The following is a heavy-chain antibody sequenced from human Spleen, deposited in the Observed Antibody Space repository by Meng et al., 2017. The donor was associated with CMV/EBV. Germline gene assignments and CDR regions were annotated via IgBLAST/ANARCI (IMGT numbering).Heavy chain of an antibody. D-gene: IGHD5-12*01. CDR3: ARVGWLYGMDV. J-gene: IGHJ6*02. Sequence: SETLSLTCTVSGGSISSSSYYWGWIRQPPEKGLEWIGSIYYSGSTYYNPSLKSRVTISIDTSKNQFSLRLRSVTAADTAVYYCARVGWLYGMDVWGQGTTVTVSS. CDR1: GGSISSSSYY. V-gene: IGHV4-39*07. CDR2: IYYSGST.